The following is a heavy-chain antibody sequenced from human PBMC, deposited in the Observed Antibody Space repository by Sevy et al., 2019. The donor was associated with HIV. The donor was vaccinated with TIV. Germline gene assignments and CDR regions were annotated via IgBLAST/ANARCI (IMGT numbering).Heavy chain of an antibody. CDR3: ARVVDFWSGYLDY. D-gene: IGHD3-3*01. Sequence: SETLSLTCTVSGDSISSSTYHWGWIRQSPGKGLEWIGNIYYSGKTNYNPSLTSRATISVDTSKNQFSLNLTSVTAADTAVYSCARVVDFWSGYLDYWGQGTLVTVSS. CDR1: GDSISSSTYH. V-gene: IGHV4-39*01. J-gene: IGHJ4*01. CDR2: IYYSGKT.